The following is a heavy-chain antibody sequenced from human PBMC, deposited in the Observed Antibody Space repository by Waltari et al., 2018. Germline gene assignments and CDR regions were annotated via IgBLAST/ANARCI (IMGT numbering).Heavy chain of an antibody. CDR1: GGSISSGDYY. CDR3: ARGRDYDSSGYLDY. D-gene: IGHD3-22*01. Sequence: QVQLQESGPGLVKPSQTLSLTCTVSGGSISSGDYYWSWIRQPPGKGLEWIGYIYYSWSTYDNPSLKSRVTISLDTSKNQFSLKLSSVTAADTAVYYCARGRDYDSSGYLDYWGQGTLVTVSS. J-gene: IGHJ4*02. CDR2: IYYSWST. V-gene: IGHV4-30-4*08.